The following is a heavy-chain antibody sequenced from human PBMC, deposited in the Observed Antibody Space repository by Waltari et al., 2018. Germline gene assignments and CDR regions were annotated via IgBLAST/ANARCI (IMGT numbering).Heavy chain of an antibody. CDR1: GGSFSGYY. Sequence: QVQLQQWGAGLLKPSETLSLTCAVYGGSFSGYYGSWIRQPPGKGLEWIGEINHSVSTNYNPNLKSPVTISVATSTHKSPLKLGSVAAGDTAVYHCARDPPGVYYAVRAFDIWGQGTMVTVSS. CDR3: ARDPPGVYYAVRAFDI. CDR2: INHSVST. D-gene: IGHD2-8*01. J-gene: IGHJ3*02. V-gene: IGHV4-34*01.